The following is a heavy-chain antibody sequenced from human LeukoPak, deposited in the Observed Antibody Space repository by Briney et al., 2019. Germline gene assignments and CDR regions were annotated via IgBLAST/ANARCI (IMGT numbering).Heavy chain of an antibody. V-gene: IGHV4-59*08. Sequence: DPSETLSLTCTVSGGSISSYYWSWIRQPPGKGLEWIGYIYYSGSTNYNPSLKSRVTISVDTSKNQFSLKLSSVTAADTAVYYCARVHYDSSGYNWFDPWGQGTLVTVSS. CDR3: ARVHYDSSGYNWFDP. CDR1: GGSISSYY. CDR2: IYYSGST. D-gene: IGHD3-22*01. J-gene: IGHJ5*02.